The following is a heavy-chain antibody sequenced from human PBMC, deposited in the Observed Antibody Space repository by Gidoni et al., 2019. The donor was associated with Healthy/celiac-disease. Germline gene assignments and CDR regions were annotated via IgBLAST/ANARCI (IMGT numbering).Heavy chain of an antibody. CDR3: ARDLEMATIIYLHTPAY. V-gene: IGHV1-3*01. CDR2: INAGNGNT. CDR1: GYTFTSYA. J-gene: IGHJ4*02. Sequence: QVQLVQSGAEVKKPGASVKVSCKASGYTFTSYAMHWVRQAPGQRLEWMGWINAGNGNTKYSQKFQGRVTITRDTSASTAYMELSSLRSEDTAVYYCARDLEMATIIYLHTPAYWGQGTLVTVSS. D-gene: IGHD5-12*01.